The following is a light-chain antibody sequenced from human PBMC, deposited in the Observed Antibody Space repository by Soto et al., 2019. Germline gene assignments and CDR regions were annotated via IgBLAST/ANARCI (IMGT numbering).Light chain of an antibody. J-gene: IGKJ5*01. CDR3: QQSYSIPYT. V-gene: IGKV1-39*01. Sequence: EIQMTQSPSSLAASVGDRVSIXCRASQSISSDLTWYQQKPGEAPNHLIYAASSLQSGAPSRFSGSGSATAFTRTISSLQPEDFATYYGQQSYSIPYTFGQGTRLEIK. CDR1: QSISSD. CDR2: AAS.